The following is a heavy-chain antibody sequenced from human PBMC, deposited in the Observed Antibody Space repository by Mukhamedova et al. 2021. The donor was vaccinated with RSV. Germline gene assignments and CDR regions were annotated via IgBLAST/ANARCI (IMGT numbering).Heavy chain of an antibody. CDR1: YY. CDR3: ARVSDTSGWSSDWYFDL. J-gene: IGHJ2*01. V-gene: IGHV4-39*07. CDR2: ISYSGST. D-gene: IGHD6-19*01. Sequence: YYWGWFRQPPGKGLEWIGNISYSGSTYYNPSLKSRVTISVDTSKNQFSLKLSSVTAADTAVHYCARVSDTSGWSSDWYFDLWGRG.